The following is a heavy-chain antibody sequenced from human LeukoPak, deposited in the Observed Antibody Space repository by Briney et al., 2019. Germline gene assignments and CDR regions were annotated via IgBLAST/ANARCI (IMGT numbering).Heavy chain of an antibody. J-gene: IGHJ5*02. CDR1: GGTFSSYA. CDR3: ARGGDIVVVPAAMENWFDP. D-gene: IGHD2-2*01. CDR2: IIPIFGTA. V-gene: IGHV1-69*13. Sequence: SVKVSCKASGGTFSSYAISWVRQAPGQGLEWMGGIIPIFGTANYAQKFQGRVTITADESTSTAYMELSSLRSEDTDVYYCARGGDIVVVPAAMENWFDPWGQGTLVTVSS.